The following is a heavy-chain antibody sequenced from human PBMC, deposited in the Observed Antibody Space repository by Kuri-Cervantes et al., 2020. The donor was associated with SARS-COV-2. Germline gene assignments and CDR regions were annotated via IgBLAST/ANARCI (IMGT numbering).Heavy chain of an antibody. V-gene: IGHV4-39*07. Sequence: SETLSLTCTVSGGSISSSSYYWGWIRQPPGKGLEWIGYIYYSGSTYYNPSLKSRVTISVDTSKNQFSLKLSSVTAADTAVYYCARCRRIAAASRWFDPWGQGTLVTVSS. CDR2: IYYSGST. J-gene: IGHJ5*02. CDR1: GGSISSSSYY. CDR3: ARCRRIAAASRWFDP. D-gene: IGHD6-13*01.